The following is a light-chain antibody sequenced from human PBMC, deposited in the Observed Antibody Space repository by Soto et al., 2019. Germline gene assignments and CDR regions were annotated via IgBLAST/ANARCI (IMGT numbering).Light chain of an antibody. CDR3: SSYTISSTYV. J-gene: IGLJ1*01. Sequence: QSALTQPASVSGSPGQSITISCTGTSSDVGGYNYVSWYQQHPGKAPKLMIYDVSNRPSGVSNRFSGSKSGNTASLTIPGLQAEDEADYYCSSYTISSTYVFGTGTKLTVL. CDR1: SSDVGGYNY. CDR2: DVS. V-gene: IGLV2-14*01.